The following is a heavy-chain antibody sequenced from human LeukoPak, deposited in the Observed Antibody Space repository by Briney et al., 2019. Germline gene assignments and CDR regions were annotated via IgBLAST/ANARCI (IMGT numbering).Heavy chain of an antibody. D-gene: IGHD6-13*01. CDR2: INPSGGST. Sequence: ASVKVSCKASGYTFTSYYMHWVRQAPGQGLEWMGIINPSGGSTSYAQKFQGRVTMTRDTPTSTVYMELSSLRSEDTAVYYCARALSSWYRIDYWGQGTLVTVSS. J-gene: IGHJ4*02. V-gene: IGHV1-46*01. CDR1: GYTFTSYY. CDR3: ARALSSWYRIDY.